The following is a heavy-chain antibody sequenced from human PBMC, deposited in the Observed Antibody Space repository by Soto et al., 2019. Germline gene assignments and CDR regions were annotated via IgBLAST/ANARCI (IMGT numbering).Heavy chain of an antibody. J-gene: IGHJ5*02. CDR2: IYHSGST. CDR3: ARGSPIVLVPTNWFDP. CDR1: GGSISSGGYS. V-gene: IGHV4-30-2*01. D-gene: IGHD2-2*01. Sequence: PSETLSLTCAVSGGSISSGGYSWSWIRQPPGKGLEWIGYIYHSGSTYYNPSLKSRVTISVDRSKNQFSLKLSSVTAADTAVYYCARGSPIVLVPTNWFDPWGQGTLVTVS.